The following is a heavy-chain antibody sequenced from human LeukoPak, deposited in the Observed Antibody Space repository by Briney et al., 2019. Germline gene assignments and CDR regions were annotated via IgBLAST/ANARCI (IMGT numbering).Heavy chain of an antibody. CDR3: ARLWFYYMDV. CDR2: IKQDGSEK. Sequence: PGGSLRLSCAASGFTFSSYGMSWVRQAPGKGLEWVANIKQDGSEKYYVDSVKGRFTISRDNAKNSLYLQMNSLRAEDTAVYYCARLWFYYMDVWGKGTTVTISS. CDR1: GFTFSSYG. D-gene: IGHD3-10*01. J-gene: IGHJ6*03. V-gene: IGHV3-7*01.